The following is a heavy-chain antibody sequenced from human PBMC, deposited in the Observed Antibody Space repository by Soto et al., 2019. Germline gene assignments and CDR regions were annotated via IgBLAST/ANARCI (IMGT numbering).Heavy chain of an antibody. Sequence: GESLKISCKGSGYSFTSYWIGWVRQMPGKGLEWMGIIYPGDSDTRYSPSFQGQVTISADKSISTAYLQWSSLKASDTAMYYCALAARMVQGYYYYGMDVWGQGTTVTVSS. J-gene: IGHJ6*02. CDR2: IYPGDSDT. CDR3: ALAARMVQGYYYYGMDV. CDR1: GYSFTSYW. V-gene: IGHV5-51*01. D-gene: IGHD3-10*01.